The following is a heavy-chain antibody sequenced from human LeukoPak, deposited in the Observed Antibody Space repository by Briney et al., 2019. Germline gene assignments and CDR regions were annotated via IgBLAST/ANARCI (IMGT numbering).Heavy chain of an antibody. V-gene: IGHV3-23*01. CDR2: ISGSGGST. D-gene: IGHD3-22*01. J-gene: IGHJ4*02. CDR3: AKEGSDSSGFYQYYFDH. Sequence: PGGSLRLSCAASGFTVSSNYMSWVRQAPGKGLEWVSAISGSGGSTYYADSVKGRFTISRDNSKNTLYLQMNSLRAEDTAVYYCAKEGSDSSGFYQYYFDHWGQGTLVTVSS. CDR1: GFTVSSNY.